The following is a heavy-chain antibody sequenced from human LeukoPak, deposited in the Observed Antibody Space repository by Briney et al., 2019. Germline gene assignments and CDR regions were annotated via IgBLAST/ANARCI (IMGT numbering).Heavy chain of an antibody. D-gene: IGHD1-26*01. CDR1: GFTFSSYW. CDR2: IKQDGSEK. CDR3: ARESGSYEGYYYYYYRDV. J-gene: IGHJ6*03. V-gene: IGHV3-7*01. Sequence: PGGSLRLSCAASGFTFSSYWMSWVRQAPGKGLEWVANIKQDGSEKYYVDSVKGRFTISRDNAKNSLYLQMNSLRAEDTAVYYCARESGSYEGYYYYYYRDVWGKGTRVPVSS.